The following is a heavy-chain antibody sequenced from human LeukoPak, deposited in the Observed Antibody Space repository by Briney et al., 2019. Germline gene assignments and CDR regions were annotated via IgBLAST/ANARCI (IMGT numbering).Heavy chain of an antibody. D-gene: IGHD1-7*01. V-gene: IGHV4-39*07. CDR1: GGAISSYY. J-gene: IGHJ4*02. Sequence: SETLSLTCTVSGGAISSYYWGWIRQPPGKGLEWIGSIYYSGSTYYNPSLKSRVTISVDTSKNQFSLKLSSVTAADTAVYYCARDEGNSGFDYWGQGTLVTVSS. CDR3: ARDEGNSGFDY. CDR2: IYYSGST.